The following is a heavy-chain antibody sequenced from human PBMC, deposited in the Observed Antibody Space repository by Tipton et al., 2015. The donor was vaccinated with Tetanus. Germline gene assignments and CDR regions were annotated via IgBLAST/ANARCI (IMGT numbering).Heavy chain of an antibody. J-gene: IGHJ4*02. CDR2: ISNTGST. V-gene: IGHV4-61*08. CDR3: ARIVRMGDFSFFDS. Sequence: LSLTCTVSGDSVSSGGYDWGSIRQSPGKGLELIGYISNTGSTSYNPSLQSRVSMSVDTSKNQFSLRLSSVTAADTAVYYCARIVRMGDFSFFDSWGLGTLVTVSS. D-gene: IGHD3-16*01. CDR1: GDSVSSGGYD.